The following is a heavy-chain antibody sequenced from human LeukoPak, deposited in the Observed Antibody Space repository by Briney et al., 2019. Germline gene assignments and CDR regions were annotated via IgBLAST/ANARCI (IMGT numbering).Heavy chain of an antibody. J-gene: IGHJ4*02. Sequence: SVKVSCKTSGGTFSSYAISWVRQAPGQGLEWMGGIIPIFGTANYAQKFQGRVTITADKSTSTAYMELSSLRSEDTAVYYCARAHCSGGSCHLFDYWGQGTLVTVSS. CDR2: IIPIFGTA. V-gene: IGHV1-69*06. CDR3: ARAHCSGGSCHLFDY. D-gene: IGHD2-15*01. CDR1: GGTFSSYA.